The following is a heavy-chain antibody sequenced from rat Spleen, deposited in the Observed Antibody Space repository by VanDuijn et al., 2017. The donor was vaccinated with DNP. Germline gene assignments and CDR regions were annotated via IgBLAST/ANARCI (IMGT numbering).Heavy chain of an antibody. V-gene: IGHV5-25*01. Sequence: EVQLVESGGGLVQPGRSLKLSCAASGFTFSNYVMAWVRQGPKKGLEWVASISPDGDTTFYRDSVKGRFTISRDNAKSTLYLQMNSLRSEDTATYYCARQSYSSYGFDYWGQGVMVTVSS. CDR2: ISPDGDTT. J-gene: IGHJ2*01. CDR3: ARQSYSSYGFDY. D-gene: IGHD1-2*01. CDR1: GFTFSNYV.